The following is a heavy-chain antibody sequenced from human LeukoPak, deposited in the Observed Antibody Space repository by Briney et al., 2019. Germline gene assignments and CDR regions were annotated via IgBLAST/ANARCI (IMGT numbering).Heavy chain of an antibody. J-gene: IGHJ4*02. D-gene: IGHD3-22*01. CDR3: ARILVVDVPYYFDY. CDR2: ISAYNGNT. Sequence: ASAKVSCKASGYTFTSYGISWVRQAPGQGLEWMGWISAYNGNTNYAQKLQGRVTMTTDTSTSTAYMELRSLRSDDTAVYYCARILVVDVPYYFDYWGQGTLVTVSS. CDR1: GYTFTSYG. V-gene: IGHV1-18*01.